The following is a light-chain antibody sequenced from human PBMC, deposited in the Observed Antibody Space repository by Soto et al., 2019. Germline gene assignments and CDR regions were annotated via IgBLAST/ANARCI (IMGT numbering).Light chain of an antibody. CDR1: SSNLGAGYD. CDR3: ATWDDDLYTPI. V-gene: IGLV1-40*01. Sequence: QLVLTQPPSVSGAPGQRVTISCTGNSSNLGAGYDVHWYQQLPGAAPKLVIFGNRNRPSGVPERFSGSKSGTSASLAITGLRSDDEADYYCATWDDDLYTPIIGGGTKLTVL. J-gene: IGLJ2*01. CDR2: GNR.